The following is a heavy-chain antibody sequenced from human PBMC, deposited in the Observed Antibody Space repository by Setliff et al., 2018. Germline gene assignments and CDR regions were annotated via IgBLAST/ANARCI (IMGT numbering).Heavy chain of an antibody. Sequence: PGGSLRLSCAASGFTFSDYYMSWIRQAPGKGLEWVANIKQDGSEKYYVDSVKGRFSISRDNAKNTLYLQMNSLRAEDTAMYYCAKRGDTRTFDYWGQGTLVTVSS. D-gene: IGHD5-18*01. CDR2: IKQDGSEK. J-gene: IGHJ4*02. V-gene: IGHV3-7*03. CDR3: AKRGDTRTFDY. CDR1: GFTFSDYY.